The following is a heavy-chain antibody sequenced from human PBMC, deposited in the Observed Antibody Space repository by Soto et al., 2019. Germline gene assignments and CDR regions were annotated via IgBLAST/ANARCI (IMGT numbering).Heavy chain of an antibody. Sequence: GESLKISCAASGFTFSSYWMSWVRQAPGKGLEWVANIKQDGSEKYYVDSVKGRFTISRDNAKNSLYLQMNSLRAEDTAVYYCAREGTGERGSAFDIWGQGTMVTVSS. D-gene: IGHD7-27*01. CDR3: AREGTGERGSAFDI. V-gene: IGHV3-7*03. CDR1: GFTFSSYW. J-gene: IGHJ3*02. CDR2: IKQDGSEK.